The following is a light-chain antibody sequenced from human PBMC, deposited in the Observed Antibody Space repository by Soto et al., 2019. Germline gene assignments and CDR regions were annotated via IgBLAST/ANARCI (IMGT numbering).Light chain of an antibody. Sequence: EIVLTQFPGTLSLSPGERATLSCRASQSLSSSYLAWYQQKPGQAPRLLIYDASSRATGIPDRFSGSGSGTDFPLTISRLEPEDFAVYYCQQYGSSPSTFGLGTKLEIK. CDR1: QSLSSSY. CDR3: QQYGSSPST. CDR2: DAS. V-gene: IGKV3-20*01. J-gene: IGKJ2*01.